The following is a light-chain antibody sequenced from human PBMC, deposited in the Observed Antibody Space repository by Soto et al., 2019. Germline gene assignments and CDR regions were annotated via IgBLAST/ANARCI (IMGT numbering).Light chain of an antibody. CDR2: KAS. J-gene: IGKJ1*01. Sequence: DIQMTQSPSTLSASVGDRVTITCRASQTINSWLAWYQAKPGKAPKLLIYKASNLGSGVPSRFRGSGSGTEFTLTISSLQPDDFATYYCQQYNTYWTFGQGTKVEIK. CDR1: QTINSW. V-gene: IGKV1-5*03. CDR3: QQYNTYWT.